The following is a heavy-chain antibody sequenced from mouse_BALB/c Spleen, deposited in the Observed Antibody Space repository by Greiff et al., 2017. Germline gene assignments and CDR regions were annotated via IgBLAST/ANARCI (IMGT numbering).Heavy chain of an antibody. Sequence: EVQLVESGGGLVKPGGSLKLSCAASGFTFSSYAMSWVRQTPEKRLEWVASISSGGSTYYPDSVKGRFTISTDNARNILYLQMSSLRSEDTAMYYCARGPYYYGSSPWYFDVWGAGTTVTVSS. CDR2: ISSGGST. CDR1: GFTFSSYA. D-gene: IGHD1-1*01. J-gene: IGHJ1*01. V-gene: IGHV5-6-5*01. CDR3: ARGPYYYGSSPWYFDV.